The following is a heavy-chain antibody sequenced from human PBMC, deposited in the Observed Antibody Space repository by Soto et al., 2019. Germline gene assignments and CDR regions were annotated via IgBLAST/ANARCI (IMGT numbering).Heavy chain of an antibody. Sequence: SETLSLTCTVSGGSISSGGYYWSWIRQHPGKGLEWIGYIYYSGSTYYNPSLKSRVTISVDTSKNQFSLKLSSVTAADTAVYYCASQVITIFGVKDYYMDVWGKGTTVTVSS. V-gene: IGHV4-31*03. CDR3: ASQVITIFGVKDYYMDV. J-gene: IGHJ6*03. CDR2: IYYSGST. D-gene: IGHD3-3*01. CDR1: GGSISSGGYY.